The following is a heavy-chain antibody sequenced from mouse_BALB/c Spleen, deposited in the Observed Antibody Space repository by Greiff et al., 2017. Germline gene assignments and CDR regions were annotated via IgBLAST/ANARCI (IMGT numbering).Heavy chain of an antibody. CDR3: ARGLWLRRYYYAMDY. CDR1: GFTFSSFG. D-gene: IGHD2-2*01. J-gene: IGHJ4*01. Sequence: DVKLVESGGGLVQPGGSRKLSCAASGFTFSSFGMHWVRQAPEKGLEWVAYISSGSSTIYYADTVKGRFTISRDNPKNTLFLQMTSLRSEDTAMYYCARGLWLRRYYYAMDYWGQGTSVTVSS. CDR2: ISSGSSTI. V-gene: IGHV5-17*02.